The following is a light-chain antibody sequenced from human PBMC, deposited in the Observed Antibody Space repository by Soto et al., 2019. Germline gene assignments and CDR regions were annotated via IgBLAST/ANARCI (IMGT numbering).Light chain of an antibody. CDR2: KVS. V-gene: IGLV2-23*02. J-gene: IGLJ1*01. CDR1: SSDIGGYHL. Sequence: QSVLTQPASVSGSPGQSITISCTGTSSDIGGYHLVSWYQHQSGKAPKLIIYKVSQWPSGVSDRFSASKSGNTASLTISGLQAEDEADYYCCSYAGSNWGYVFGTGTKVTVL. CDR3: CSYAGSNWGYV.